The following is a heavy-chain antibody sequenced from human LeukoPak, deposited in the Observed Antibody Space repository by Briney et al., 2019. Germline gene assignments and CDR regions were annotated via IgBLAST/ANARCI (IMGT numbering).Heavy chain of an antibody. V-gene: IGHV4-4*07. CDR1: SY. D-gene: IGHD3-16*01. J-gene: IGHJ5*02. CDR2: MYSSGTT. CDR3: AKDGANWFGP. Sequence: SYWSWIRQPAGKGLEWIGRMYSSGTTNHNPSLKSRVAMSIDTSRNRFSLKLSSVTAADTAVYYCAKDGANWFGPWGQGTLVTVSS.